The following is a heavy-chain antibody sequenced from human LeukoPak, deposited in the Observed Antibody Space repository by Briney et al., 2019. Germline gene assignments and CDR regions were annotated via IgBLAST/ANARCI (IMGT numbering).Heavy chain of an antibody. CDR3: AREYAAGNWFDP. CDR2: IYYSGST. J-gene: IGHJ5*02. CDR1: GGSISSGGYY. V-gene: IGHV4-31*03. Sequence: PSETLSFTCTVSGGSISSGGYYWSWIRQHPGKGLEWIGYIYYSGSTYYNPSLKSRVTISVDTSKNQFSLKLSSVTAADTAVYYCAREYAAGNWFDPWGQGTLVTVSS.